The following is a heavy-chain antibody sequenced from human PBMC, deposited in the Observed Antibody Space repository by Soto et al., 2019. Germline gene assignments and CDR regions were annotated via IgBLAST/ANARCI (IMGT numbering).Heavy chain of an antibody. V-gene: IGHV4-39*01. J-gene: IGHJ6*02. Sequence: LSRTCTVSGGSIGSSSYYWGWIRQPPGKGLEWIGSIYYSGSTYYNPSLKSRVTISVDTSKNQFSLKLSSVTAADTAVYYCATNYAYYYYYGMDVWGQGTTVTVSS. D-gene: IGHD4-4*01. CDR2: IYYSGST. CDR1: GGSIGSSSYY. CDR3: ATNYAYYYYYGMDV.